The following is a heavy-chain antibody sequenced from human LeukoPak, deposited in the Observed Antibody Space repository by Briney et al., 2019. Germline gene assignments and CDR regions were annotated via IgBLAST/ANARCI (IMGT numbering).Heavy chain of an antibody. D-gene: IGHD2-21*02. V-gene: IGHV1-18*04. J-gene: IGHJ4*02. Sequence: ASVKVSCKASGYTFTSYGISWVRQAPGQGLEWLGWISVYTGNIKYGEKFQGRVTMTRDTSTSTAYMEVRSLTSDDTAVYYCARVRGTALTAYPGYFDYWGQGTLVTVSS. CDR1: GYTFTSYG. CDR3: ARVRGTALTAYPGYFDY. CDR2: ISVYTGNI.